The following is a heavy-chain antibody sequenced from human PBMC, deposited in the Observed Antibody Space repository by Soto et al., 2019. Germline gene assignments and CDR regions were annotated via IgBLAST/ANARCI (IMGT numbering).Heavy chain of an antibody. CDR3: AKDEGYGYGNFDY. V-gene: IGHV3-23*01. D-gene: IGHD5-18*01. CDR2: ISGSGGST. J-gene: IGHJ4*02. CDR1: GFTFSSYA. Sequence: GGSLRLSCAASGFTFSSYAMSWVRQAPGKGLEWVSAISGSGGSTYYADSVKGRFTISRDNSRNTLYLQMNSLRAEDTAVYYCAKDEGYGYGNFDYWGQGTLVTVSS.